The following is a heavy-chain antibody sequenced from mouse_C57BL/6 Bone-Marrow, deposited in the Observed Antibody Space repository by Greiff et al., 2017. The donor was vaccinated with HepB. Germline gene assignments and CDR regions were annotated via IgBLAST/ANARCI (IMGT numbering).Heavy chain of an antibody. D-gene: IGHD1-1*01. J-gene: IGHJ2*01. V-gene: IGHV3-6*01. CDR1: GYSITSGYY. CDR3: ARVGNYYGSTY. Sequence: EVQLQQSGPGLVKPSQSLSLTCSVTGYSITSGYYWNWIRQFPGNKLEWMGYISYDGSNNYNPSLKNRISITRDTSKNQFFLKLNSVTTEDTATYYCARVGNYYGSTYWGQGTTLTVSS. CDR2: ISYDGSN.